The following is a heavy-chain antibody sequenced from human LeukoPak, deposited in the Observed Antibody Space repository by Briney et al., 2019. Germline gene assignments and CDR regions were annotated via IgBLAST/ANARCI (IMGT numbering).Heavy chain of an antibody. CDR3: ARGGIPRSLYYYYGMDV. V-gene: IGHV1-2*02. J-gene: IGHJ6*02. Sequence: ASVKVSCKASGYTFTGYYMHWVRQAPGQGLEWMGWINPNSGGTNYAQKFQGRVTMTRDTSISTAYMELSRLRSDDTAVYYCARGGIPRSLYYYYGMDVWGQGTTVTVSS. CDR1: GYTFTGYY. CDR2: INPNSGGT.